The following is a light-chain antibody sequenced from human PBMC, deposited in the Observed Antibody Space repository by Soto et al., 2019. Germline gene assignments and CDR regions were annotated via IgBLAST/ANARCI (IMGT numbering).Light chain of an antibody. CDR3: LLYYSGATPV. CDR1: TGAVTSGHY. Sequence: QAVVTQAPSLTVSPGGTVTLTCGASTGAVTSGHYPYWFQQKPGQAPRTLIYDTSNKHSWTPARFSGSLLGGKAALTLSGAQPEDEADYYCLLYYSGATPVFGGGTKLTVL. CDR2: DTS. J-gene: IGLJ2*01. V-gene: IGLV7-46*01.